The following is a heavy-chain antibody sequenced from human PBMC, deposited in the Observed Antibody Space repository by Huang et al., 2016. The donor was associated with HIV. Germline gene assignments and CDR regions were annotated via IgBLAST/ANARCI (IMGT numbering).Heavy chain of an antibody. CDR1: GFSLSTSGVA. CDR2: TYWNDDE. D-gene: IGHD1-1*01. Sequence: QITLKESGPTVVKPTQTLTLTCSFSGFSLSTSGVAVGWIRQPPGKALEWLALTYWNDDERYSSSLRNRLTITKDTSKNEVVLRMTNMDPLDTGTYYCAHMEMTGAGGGFDFWGLGILVTVSS. V-gene: IGHV2-5*01. CDR3: AHMEMTGAGGGFDF. J-gene: IGHJ4*02.